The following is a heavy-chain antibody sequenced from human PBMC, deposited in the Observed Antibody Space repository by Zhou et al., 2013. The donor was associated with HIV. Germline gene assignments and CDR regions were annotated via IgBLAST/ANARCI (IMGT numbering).Heavy chain of an antibody. J-gene: IGHJ4*02. V-gene: IGHV1-2*02. Sequence: QVQLVQSKAEVKKPGASVRVSCKASGYIFTDYYIHWVRQAPGQGLEWMGWINPNSGGSNYAQKFQGRVTMTRDTSITTAYMELSSLRSDDTAVYYCAKGGPEVVILHQFDYWGQGTLVTVSS. CDR3: AKGGPEVVILHQFDY. D-gene: IGHD2-21*01. CDR1: GYIFTDYY. CDR2: INPNSGGS.